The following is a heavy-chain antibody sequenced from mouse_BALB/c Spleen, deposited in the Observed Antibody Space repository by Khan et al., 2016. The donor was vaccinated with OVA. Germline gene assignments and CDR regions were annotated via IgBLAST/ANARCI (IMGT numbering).Heavy chain of an antibody. J-gene: IGHJ2*01. CDR3: ARTHER. V-gene: IGHV1-4*01. Sequence: QVQLKESGAELARPGASVKLSCKASGYTFTSYTMHWVKQRPGKGLEWIGYINPSSGYTKYNQKFKDKATLTADKSSSTAYMQLSSLTSEDSAVYYCARTHERWGQGTTLTVSS. CDR1: GYTFTSYT. CDR2: INPSSGYT.